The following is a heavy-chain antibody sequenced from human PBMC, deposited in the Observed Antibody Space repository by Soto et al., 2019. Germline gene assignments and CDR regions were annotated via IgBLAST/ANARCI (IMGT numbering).Heavy chain of an antibody. CDR1: GGSISSYY. J-gene: IGHJ6*03. CDR3: ARSPTSYYYYMDV. CDR2: IYYSGST. D-gene: IGHD2-2*01. V-gene: IGHV4-59*08. Sequence: SETLSLTCTVSGGSISSYYWSWIRQPPGKGLEWIGYIYYSGSTNYNPSLKSRVTISVDTSKNQFSLKLSSVTAADTAVYYCARSPTSYYYYMDVWGKGTTVTVSS.